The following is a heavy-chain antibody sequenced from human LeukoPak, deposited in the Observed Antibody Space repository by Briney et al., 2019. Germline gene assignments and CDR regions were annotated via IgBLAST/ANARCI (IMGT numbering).Heavy chain of an antibody. CDR1: GGTFSSYA. V-gene: IGHV1-69*01. CDR3: AAHAYYYDSSGYSWESDY. CDR2: IIPIFGTA. Sequence: SVKVSCKASGGTFSSYAISWVRQAPGQGLEWMGGIIPIFGTANYAQKFQGRVTITADESTSTAYMEPSSLRSEDTAVYYCAAHAYYYDSSGYSWESDYWGQGTLVTVSS. J-gene: IGHJ4*02. D-gene: IGHD3-22*01.